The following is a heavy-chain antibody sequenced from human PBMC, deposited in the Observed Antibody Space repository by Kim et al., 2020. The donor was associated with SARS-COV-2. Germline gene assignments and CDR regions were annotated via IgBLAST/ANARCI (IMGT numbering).Heavy chain of an antibody. V-gene: IGHV7-4-1*02. Sequence: ASVKVSCKASGYTFTNNGLNWVRQAPGQGLEWMGVINPNTGNPTYAQGFTGRFVFSVDTSVTTAYLQISSLEPEDTAIYFCARTRLFDYWGQGTLVTVSS. CDR2: INPNTGNP. D-gene: IGHD5-12*01. J-gene: IGHJ4*02. CDR3: ARTRLFDY. CDR1: GYTFTNNG.